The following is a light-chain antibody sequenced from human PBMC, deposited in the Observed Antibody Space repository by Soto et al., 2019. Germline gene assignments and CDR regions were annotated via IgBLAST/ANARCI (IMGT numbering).Light chain of an antibody. J-gene: IGKJ1*01. CDR1: ETISKY. V-gene: IGKV1-39*01. CDR3: QQSYTSPWT. CDR2: VAS. Sequence: DIQMTQSPSSLSASIGDRVTITCRASETISKYLSWYQQKPGEAPNLLVYVASTLQSGVPSRFSGSGSGTVFTLTINSLQPEDFATYYCQQSYTSPWTFGHGTKVDIK.